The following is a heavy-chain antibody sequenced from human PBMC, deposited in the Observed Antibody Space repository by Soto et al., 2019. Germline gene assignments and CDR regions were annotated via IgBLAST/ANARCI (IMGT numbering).Heavy chain of an antibody. V-gene: IGHV5-51*03. J-gene: IGHJ6*02. CDR1: GYSFTSYW. D-gene: IGHD3-22*01. CDR2: IYPGDSDT. Sequence: PGESLKISCKDSGYSFTSYWIGWVRQMPGKGLEWMGIIYPGDSDTRYSPSFQGQVTISADKSISTAYLQWSSLKASDTAMYYCARLVITDYYYYGMDVWGQGTTVAVSS. CDR3: ARLVITDYYYYGMDV.